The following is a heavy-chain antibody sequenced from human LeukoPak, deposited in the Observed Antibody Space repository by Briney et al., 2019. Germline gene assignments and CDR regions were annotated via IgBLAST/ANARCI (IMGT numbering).Heavy chain of an antibody. CDR1: GFTFSTYW. J-gene: IGHJ4*02. Sequence: PGGSLRLSCVASGFTFSTYWMHWVRQAPGKGLVWVSRINSDGSTTSYADSVRGRFTISRDNAKNSLYLQMNSLRVEDMAVYYCASSQGPLDYWGQGTLVTVSS. CDR2: INSDGSTT. CDR3: ASSQGPLDY. V-gene: IGHV3-74*01.